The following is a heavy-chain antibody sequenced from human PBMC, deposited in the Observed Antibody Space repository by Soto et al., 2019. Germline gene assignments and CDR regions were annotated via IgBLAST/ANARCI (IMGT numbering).Heavy chain of an antibody. CDR2: INYGGST. V-gene: IGHV4-39*01. Sequence: QLQLQESGPGLVKPSETLSLTCTVSGDSISSRNSYWGWIRQPPGKGLEWIGSINYGGSTYYNPSLTSRITISVDTSKNQLSLKLSSVTATDTAVYFCAKTGFWSGYRVADYWGQGTLVIVSS. CDR1: GDSISSRNSY. D-gene: IGHD3-3*01. CDR3: AKTGFWSGYRVADY. J-gene: IGHJ4*02.